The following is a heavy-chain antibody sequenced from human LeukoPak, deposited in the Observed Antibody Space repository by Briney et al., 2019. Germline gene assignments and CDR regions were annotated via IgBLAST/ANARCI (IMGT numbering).Heavy chain of an antibody. J-gene: IGHJ5*02. D-gene: IGHD3-10*01. V-gene: IGHV1-8*01. Sequence: ASVKVSCKASGYTFTSYDINWVRQATGQGLERMGWMNPNSGNTGYAQKFQGRVTMTRNTSISTAYMELSSLRSEDTAVYYCAREFYYGSGSYWGVDPWGQGTLVTVSS. CDR2: MNPNSGNT. CDR1: GYTFTSYD. CDR3: AREFYYGSGSYWGVDP.